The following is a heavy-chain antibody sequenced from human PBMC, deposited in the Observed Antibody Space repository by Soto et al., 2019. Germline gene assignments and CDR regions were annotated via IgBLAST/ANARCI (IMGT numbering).Heavy chain of an antibody. D-gene: IGHD2-15*01. Sequence: QVQLQQWGAGLLKPSETLSLTCAVYGGSFSGYYWSWIRQPPGKGLEWIGEINHSGSTNYNPSLKSRVTISVDTSKNQFSLKLSSVTAADTAVYYCARAPALDIEVVVALYGYYFDYWGQGTLVTVSS. CDR2: INHSGST. CDR3: ARAPALDIEVVVALYGYYFDY. J-gene: IGHJ4*02. CDR1: GGSFSGYY. V-gene: IGHV4-34*01.